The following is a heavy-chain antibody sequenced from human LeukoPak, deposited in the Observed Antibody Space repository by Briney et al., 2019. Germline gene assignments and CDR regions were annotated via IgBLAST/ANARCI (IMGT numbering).Heavy chain of an antibody. D-gene: IGHD6-13*01. V-gene: IGHV3-23*01. J-gene: IGHJ4*02. Sequence: GGSLRLSCAASGFTFSSYAMTWVRQAPGKGLEWVSALSDSGASTYFADSVKGRFTISRDDSKNTVYLQMNSLRTEDTAVYYCAREWPSNTWDYWGQGTLVTVAS. CDR1: GFTFSSYA. CDR2: LSDSGAST. CDR3: AREWPSNTWDY.